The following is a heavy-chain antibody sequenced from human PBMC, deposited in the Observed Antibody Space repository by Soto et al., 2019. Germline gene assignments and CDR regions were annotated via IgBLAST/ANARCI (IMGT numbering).Heavy chain of an antibody. CDR1: GYTFTGYY. J-gene: IGHJ5*02. Sequence: QVQLVQSGAEVKKPGASVKVSCKASGYTFTGYYMHWVRQAPGQGLEWMGWINPNSGGTNYAQKLQGRLTMTRDTCISTAYSELRRLRSDDTAVYYCARDGGDTMGGWFDPWGQGTLVTVSS. D-gene: IGHD3-16*01. CDR3: ARDGGDTMGGWFDP. CDR2: INPNSGGT. V-gene: IGHV1-2*02.